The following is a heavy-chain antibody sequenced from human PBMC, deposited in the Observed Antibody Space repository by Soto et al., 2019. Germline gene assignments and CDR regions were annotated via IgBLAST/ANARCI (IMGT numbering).Heavy chain of an antibody. CDR2: IYHSGST. CDR3: ARVPCP. V-gene: IGHV4-30-2*01. CDR1: GGSISRGRYS. J-gene: IGHJ5*02. Sequence: TLSLTCTVSGGSISRGRYSWSWIRQPPEKGMEWIAYIYHSGSTYYNPSLKSRVTISVDRSKNQFSLKLSSMTAADTAVYYCARVPCPWGQGTLVTVSS.